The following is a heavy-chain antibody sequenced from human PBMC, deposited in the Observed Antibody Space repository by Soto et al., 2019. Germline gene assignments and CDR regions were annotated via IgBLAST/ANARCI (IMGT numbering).Heavy chain of an antibody. J-gene: IGHJ4*02. CDR3: ARGLSFRYYDSSNYYFDY. V-gene: IGHV4-30-2*01. CDR1: VGSISSGGYS. Sequence: PSETLSLTCAVSVGSISSGGYSWSWIRQPPGKGLEWIGYIYHSGSTYYNPSLKSRVTISVDRSKNQFSLKLSSVTAADTAVYYCARGLSFRYYDSSNYYFDYWGQGTLVTVSS. CDR2: IYHSGST. D-gene: IGHD3-22*01.